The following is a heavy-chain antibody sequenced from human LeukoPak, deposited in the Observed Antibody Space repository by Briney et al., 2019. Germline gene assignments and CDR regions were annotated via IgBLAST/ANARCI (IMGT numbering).Heavy chain of an antibody. V-gene: IGHV4-59*12. D-gene: IGHD3-3*01. Sequence: KPSETLSLTCTVSGGSISSYYWSWFRQPPGKGLEWIGYIYYSGSTNYNPSLKSRVTISVDTSKNQFSLKLSSVTAADTAVYYCAREYFWSGYYRGGLVYYYYMDVWGKGTTVTVSS. J-gene: IGHJ6*03. CDR3: AREYFWSGYYRGGLVYYYYMDV. CDR2: IYYSGST. CDR1: GGSISSYY.